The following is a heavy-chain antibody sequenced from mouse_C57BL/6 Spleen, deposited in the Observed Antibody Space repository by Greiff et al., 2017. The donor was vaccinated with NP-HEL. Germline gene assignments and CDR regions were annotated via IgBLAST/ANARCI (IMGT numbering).Heavy chain of an antibody. V-gene: IGHV1-50*01. J-gene: IGHJ2*01. CDR2: IDPSDSYT. D-gene: IGHD3-3*01. Sequence: QVQLQQSGAELVKPGASVKLSCKASGYTFTSYWMQWVKQRPGQGLEWIGEIDPSDSYTNYNQKFKGKATLTVDTSSSTAYMQLSSLTSEGSAVYYCARGDNPLDYWGQGTTLTVSS. CDR3: ARGDNPLDY. CDR1: GYTFTSYW.